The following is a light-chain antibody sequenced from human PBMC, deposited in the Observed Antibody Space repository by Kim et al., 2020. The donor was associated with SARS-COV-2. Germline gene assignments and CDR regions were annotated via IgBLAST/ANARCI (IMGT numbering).Light chain of an antibody. Sequence: SVALGQTASITCGGTNIGSKNVHWYQQKPGQAPVLVIYRDSNRPSGIPERFSGSNSGNTATLTISRAQAGDEADYYCQVWDSSTWVFGGGTQLAVL. J-gene: IGLJ3*02. V-gene: IGLV3-9*01. CDR3: QVWDSSTWV. CDR2: RDS. CDR1: NIGSKN.